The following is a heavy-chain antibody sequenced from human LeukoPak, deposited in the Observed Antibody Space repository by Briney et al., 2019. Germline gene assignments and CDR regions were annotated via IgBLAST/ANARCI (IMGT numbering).Heavy chain of an antibody. J-gene: IGHJ4*02. D-gene: IGHD6-13*01. Sequence: RASVKVSCKASGYTFTNYYMHWVRQAPGQGLEWMGIINPSGGTTEYAQKFQGRVTMTSVTSTNTVYMELSSLRSEDAAMYYCAVIEAGCTGFDYWGQGTLVNVSS. V-gene: IGHV1-46*01. CDR3: AVIEAGCTGFDY. CDR2: INPSGGTT. CDR1: GYTFTNYY.